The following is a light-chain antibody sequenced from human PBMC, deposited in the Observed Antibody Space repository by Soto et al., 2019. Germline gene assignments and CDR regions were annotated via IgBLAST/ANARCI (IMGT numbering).Light chain of an antibody. J-gene: IGKJ2*01. V-gene: IGKV3-20*01. CDR3: QQYESSPYT. CDR2: GAS. Sequence: EIVLTQSPATLSLSPGERATLSCRASESIRTYLAWYQQKPGQAPRLLIFGASNRATGIPDRFSGSESGTDFTLTISRLEPEDFAVYYCQQYESSPYTFGQGTRLEIK. CDR1: ESIRTY.